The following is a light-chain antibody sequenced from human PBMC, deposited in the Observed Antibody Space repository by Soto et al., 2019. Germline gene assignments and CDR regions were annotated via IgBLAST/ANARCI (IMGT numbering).Light chain of an antibody. J-gene: IGKJ2*01. CDR1: QGIRND. CDR3: LQDYDYPYT. Sequence: AIQMTQSPSSLSASVGDRVTITCRASQGIRNDLGWYQQKPGQAPKLLIYAASSLQSGVPSRFSGSGSGTDFTLTITSLQPEDFATYYCLQDYDYPYTFGQGTKLDIK. V-gene: IGKV1-6*01. CDR2: AAS.